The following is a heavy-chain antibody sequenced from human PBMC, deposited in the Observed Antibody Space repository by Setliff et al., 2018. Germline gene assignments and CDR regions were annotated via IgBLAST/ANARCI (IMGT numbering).Heavy chain of an antibody. CDR3: ATSTIITYYFDS. CDR2: ISGSGGDT. V-gene: IGHV3-23*01. CDR1: EFTFSRYF. D-gene: IGHD3-22*01. J-gene: IGHJ4*02. Sequence: GGSLRLSCVASEFTFSRYFMTWVRQAPGKGLEWIASISGSGGDTDSADSMKGRFAISRDNSKNTLYLQMNSLRPEDTAIYYCATSTIITYYFDSWGQGTLVTVSS.